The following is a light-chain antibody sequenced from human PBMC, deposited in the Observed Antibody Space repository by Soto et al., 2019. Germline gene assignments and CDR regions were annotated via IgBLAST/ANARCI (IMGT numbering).Light chain of an antibody. CDR1: QSINNW. V-gene: IGKV1-5*01. J-gene: IGKJ1*01. Sequence: DIQMTQSPSTLSASVGDRVTITCRASQSINNWLAWYQQKPGKAPKLLIYDASGLESGVPSRFSGSGSGTEFTLTISSLQPDDFATYYCQQFHKNWTFGQGTKVEIK. CDR3: QQFHKNWT. CDR2: DAS.